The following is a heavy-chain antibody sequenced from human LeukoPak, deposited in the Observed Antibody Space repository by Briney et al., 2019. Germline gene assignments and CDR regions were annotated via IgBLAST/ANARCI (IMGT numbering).Heavy chain of an antibody. J-gene: IGHJ5*02. CDR1: GYTFTSYY. Sequence: GASVKVSCKASGYTFTSYYMHWVRQAPGQGLEWMGIINPSGGSTSYAQKFQGRVTMTRDTSTSTVYMELSSLRSEDTAVYYCARGPPGRVYDTSKRALFDPWGQGTLVTVSS. CDR3: ARGPPGRVYDTSKRALFDP. V-gene: IGHV1-46*01. D-gene: IGHD3-22*01. CDR2: INPSGGST.